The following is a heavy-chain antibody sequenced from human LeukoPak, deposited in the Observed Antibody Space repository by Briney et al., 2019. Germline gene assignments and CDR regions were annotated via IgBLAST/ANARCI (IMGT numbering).Heavy chain of an antibody. J-gene: IGHJ4*02. CDR1: GFTFSSYW. Sequence: GGSLRLSCAASGFTFSSYWMYWVRQAPGKGLVWVSRINGDGYSTSYANSVKGRFTISSDNGKNTLYLQMNTLRDEDTAVYYCARGIVGARDFDYWGQGTLVTVSS. D-gene: IGHD1-26*01. V-gene: IGHV3-74*01. CDR2: INGDGYST. CDR3: ARGIVGARDFDY.